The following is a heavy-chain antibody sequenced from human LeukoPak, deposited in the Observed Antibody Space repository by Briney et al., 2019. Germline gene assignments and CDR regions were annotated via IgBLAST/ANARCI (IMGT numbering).Heavy chain of an antibody. V-gene: IGHV3-9*01. D-gene: IGHD6-13*01. CDR1: GFTFSNYA. J-gene: IGHJ3*02. CDR2: ISWNSGSI. Sequence: PGGSLRLSCAASGFTFSNYAMSWARQAPGKGLEWVSGISWNSGSIGYADSVKGRFTLSRDNAKNSLYLQMNSLRAEDTALYYCAKDQIAAAGTVAFDIWGQGTMVTVSS. CDR3: AKDQIAAAGTVAFDI.